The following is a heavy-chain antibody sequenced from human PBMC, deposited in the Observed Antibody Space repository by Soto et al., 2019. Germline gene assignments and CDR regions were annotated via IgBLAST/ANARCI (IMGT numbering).Heavy chain of an antibody. CDR3: AHRHDLGGFDI. Sequence: QITLKESGPPLVKPTQTLTLTCTFSGFSLNTRAVGVGWIHQPPGKALEWLALINWNDDERYSPSLKDRLTIAKDTSRNHVVLTMTNVDPVDTATYYCAHRHDLGGFDIWGPGTTVTVSS. D-gene: IGHD2-15*01. CDR2: INWNDDE. V-gene: IGHV2-5*01. CDR1: GFSLNTRAVG. J-gene: IGHJ3*02.